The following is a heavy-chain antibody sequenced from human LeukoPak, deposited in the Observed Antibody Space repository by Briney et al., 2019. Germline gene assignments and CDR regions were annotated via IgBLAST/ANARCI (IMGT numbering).Heavy chain of an antibody. CDR1: GYTFTSYG. CDR3: ARASGIAAQRRRESDY. D-gene: IGHD6-6*01. CDR2: ISAYNGNT. Sequence: ASVKVSCKASGYTFTSYGISWARQAPGQGLEWMGWISAYNGNTNYAQKLQGRVTMTTDTSTSTAYMELRSLRSDDTAVYYCARASGIAAQRRRESDYWGQGTLVTVSS. J-gene: IGHJ4*02. V-gene: IGHV1-18*01.